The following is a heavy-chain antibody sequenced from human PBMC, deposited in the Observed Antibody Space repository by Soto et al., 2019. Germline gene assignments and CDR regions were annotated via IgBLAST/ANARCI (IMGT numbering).Heavy chain of an antibody. V-gene: IGHV4-30-4*01. D-gene: IGHD2-21*02. CDR2: IYYSGST. CDR1: GGSISSGDYY. CDR3: ARAMVVTQTWFDP. Sequence: PSETVSLTCTVSGGSISSGDYYWSWIRQPPGKGLEWIGYIYYSGSTYYNPSLKSRVTISVDTSKNQFSLKLSSVTAADTAVYYCARAMVVTQTWFDPWGQGTLVTVSS. J-gene: IGHJ5*02.